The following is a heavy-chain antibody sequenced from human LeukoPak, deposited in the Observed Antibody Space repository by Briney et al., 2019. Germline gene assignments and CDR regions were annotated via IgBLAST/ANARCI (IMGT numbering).Heavy chain of an antibody. J-gene: IGHJ4*02. CDR3: ARGRIAAAVRVYYFVY. CDR2: ISDIGRT. V-gene: IGHV4-59*01. Sequence: SETLSLTCTVSGGSINNYYWTWIRQAPGKGLEWIGYISDIGRTNYNPSLKSRVTISVDTSKNQFSLKLTSVTAADTAVYYCARGRIAAAVRVYYFVYWGQGTLVTVSS. D-gene: IGHD6-13*01. CDR1: GGSINNYY.